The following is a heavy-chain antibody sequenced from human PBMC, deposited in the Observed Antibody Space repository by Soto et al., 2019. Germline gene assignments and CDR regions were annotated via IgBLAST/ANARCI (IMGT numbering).Heavy chain of an antibody. Sequence: ESGGGLIQPGGSLRLSCAASGFTVSSNYMSWVRQAPGKGLEWVSVIYSGGSTYYADSVKGRFTISRDNSKNTLYLQMNSLRAEDTAVYYCARVRDGYNLPDFDYWGQGTLVTVSS. CDR3: ARVRDGYNLPDFDY. CDR1: GFTVSSNY. J-gene: IGHJ4*02. V-gene: IGHV3-53*01. CDR2: IYSGGST. D-gene: IGHD5-12*01.